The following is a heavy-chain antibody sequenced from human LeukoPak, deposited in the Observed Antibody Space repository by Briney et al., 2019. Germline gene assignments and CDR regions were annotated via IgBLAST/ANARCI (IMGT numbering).Heavy chain of an antibody. V-gene: IGHV3-30-3*01. Sequence: GRSLRLSCAASGFTFSSYAMHWVRQAPGKGLEWVAAISYDGSNKYYADSVKGRFTISRDNSKNTLYLQMNSLRAEDTAVYYCARDVVPNYYDSSGYYSDWGQGTLVTVSS. J-gene: IGHJ4*02. CDR2: ISYDGSNK. CDR3: ARDVVPNYYDSSGYYSD. D-gene: IGHD3-22*01. CDR1: GFTFSSYA.